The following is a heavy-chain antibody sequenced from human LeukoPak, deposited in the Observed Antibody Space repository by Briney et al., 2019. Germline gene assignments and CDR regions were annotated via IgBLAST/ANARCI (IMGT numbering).Heavy chain of an antibody. CDR1: GFTFSSYS. CDR2: ISSSSSYI. D-gene: IGHD2-15*01. CDR3: ARVFPTRGYCSGGSCYPAAMDY. V-gene: IGHV3-21*01. Sequence: PGGSLRLSCAASGFTFSSYSMNWVRQAPGKGLEWVSSISSSSSYIYYADSLKGRFTISRDNSKNTLYLQMNSLSAEDTAVYYCARVFPTRGYCSGGSCYPAAMDYWGQGTLVTVSS. J-gene: IGHJ4*02.